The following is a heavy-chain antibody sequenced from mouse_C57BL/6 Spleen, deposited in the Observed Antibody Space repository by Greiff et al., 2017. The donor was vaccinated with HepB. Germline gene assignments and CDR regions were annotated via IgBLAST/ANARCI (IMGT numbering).Heavy chain of an antibody. CDR3: ARNGYDDYAMDY. J-gene: IGHJ4*01. V-gene: IGHV1-59*01. Sequence: VQLQQSGAELVRPGTSVKLSCKASGYTFTSYWMHWVKQRPGQGLEWIGVIDPSDSYTNYNQKFKGKATLTVDTSSSTAYMQLSSLTSEDSAVYDCARNGYDDYAMDYWGQGTSVTVSS. CDR2: IDPSDSYT. D-gene: IGHD2-2*01. CDR1: GYTFTSYW.